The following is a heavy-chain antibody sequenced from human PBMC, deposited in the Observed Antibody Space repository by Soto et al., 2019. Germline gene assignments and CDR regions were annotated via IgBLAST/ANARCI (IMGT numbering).Heavy chain of an antibody. V-gene: IGHV3-48*01. CDR1: GFTFSTYS. Sequence: PWGSLRLSCAASGFTFSTYSMNWVRQAPGKGLEWVSYISSSSSTIHYADSVKGRFTISRDNAKNSLYLQMNSLRAEDTAVYYCARAPLNHDSSGYHCDYWGQGTLVTVSS. J-gene: IGHJ4*02. CDR2: ISSSSSTI. D-gene: IGHD3-22*01. CDR3: ARAPLNHDSSGYHCDY.